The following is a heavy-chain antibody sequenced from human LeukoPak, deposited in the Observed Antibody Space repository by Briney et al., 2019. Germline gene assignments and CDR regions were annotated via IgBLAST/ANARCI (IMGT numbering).Heavy chain of an antibody. D-gene: IGHD3-10*01. CDR3: ARDIYGSGSTVWFDP. CDR1: GGTFSSYA. V-gene: IGHV1-69*01. CDR2: IIPIFGTA. J-gene: IGHJ5*02. Sequence: PVASVKVSCKASGGTFSSYAISWVRQAPGQGLEWMGGIIPIFGTANYAQKFQGRVTITADESTSTAYMELSSLRSEDTAAYYCARDIYGSGSTVWFDPWGQGALVTVSS.